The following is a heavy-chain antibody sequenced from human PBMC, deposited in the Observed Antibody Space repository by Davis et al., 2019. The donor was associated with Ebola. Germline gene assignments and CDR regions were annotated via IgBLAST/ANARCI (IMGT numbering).Heavy chain of an antibody. V-gene: IGHV4-34*01. D-gene: IGHD2-2*01. Sequence: PSETLSLTCAVYGGSFSGYYWSWIRQPPGKGLEWIGEINHSGSTNYNPSLKSRVTISVDTSKNQFSLKLSSVTAADTAVYYCARTRVYCSSTSCYLYYYYGMDVWGQGTTVTVSS. CDR2: INHSGST. CDR1: GGSFSGYY. CDR3: ARTRVYCSSTSCYLYYYYGMDV. J-gene: IGHJ6*02.